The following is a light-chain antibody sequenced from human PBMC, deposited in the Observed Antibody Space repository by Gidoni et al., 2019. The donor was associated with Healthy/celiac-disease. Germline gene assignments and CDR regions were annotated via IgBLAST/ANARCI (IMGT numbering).Light chain of an antibody. V-gene: IGKV3-11*01. CDR2: DAS. Sequence: DSVLTQSPATLSFSPVERATLSCRASQSVSSYLAWYQQKPGQTPRLLIYDASNRATGIPARFSGSASGTDFTLTISRLEPEDFAVYYCQQRSNWPLALTFGGGTKVEIK. CDR3: QQRSNWPLALT. CDR1: QSVSSY. J-gene: IGKJ4*01.